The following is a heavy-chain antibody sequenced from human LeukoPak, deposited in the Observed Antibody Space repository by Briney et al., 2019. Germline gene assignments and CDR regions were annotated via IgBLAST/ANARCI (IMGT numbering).Heavy chain of an antibody. CDR3: AKVYGDSTCDY. D-gene: IGHD4-17*01. V-gene: IGHV4-59*08. CDR1: VCSITRYD. CDR2: IYYSGSY. Sequence: SETLSLTCTVSVCSITRYDRSWIRQPPGKGLEWIGSIYYSGSYNYKSSLKSRVSISVDTSKNQFSLKLNSVTAADTALYYCAKVYGDSTCDYSGQGIRVTVSS. J-gene: IGHJ4*02.